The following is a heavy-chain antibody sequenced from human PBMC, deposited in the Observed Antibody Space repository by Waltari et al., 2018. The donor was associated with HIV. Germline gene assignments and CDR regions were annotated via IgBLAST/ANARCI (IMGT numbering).Heavy chain of an antibody. D-gene: IGHD5-12*01. V-gene: IGHV3-7*01. CDR2: IKHEGSER. CDR3: ARDVMGIVAKPYGVDV. Sequence: EVQVVESGGGLVQPGGSLRLSCEGFGFTFSSHWMSWVRQAPGRGLGWGANIKHEGSERDFVDSVTGRFAISRDNANNSLFLQVNSLRAEDTAVYYWARDVMGIVAKPYGVDVWGQGTTVTVSS. J-gene: IGHJ6*02. CDR1: GFTFSSHW.